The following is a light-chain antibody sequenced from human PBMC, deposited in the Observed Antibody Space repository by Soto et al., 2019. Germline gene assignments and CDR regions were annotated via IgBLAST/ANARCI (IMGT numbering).Light chain of an antibody. V-gene: IGKV1-39*01. CDR1: QSISSY. CDR3: QQSYSTSWP. Sequence: DIQMTQSPSSLSASVGDRVTITCRASQSISSYLNWYQQKPGKAPKLLIYAASSLQSGVPSRFGGSGSGTDFTLTINSLQPEDFATYYCQQSYSTSWPFGQGTKVEI. CDR2: AAS. J-gene: IGKJ1*01.